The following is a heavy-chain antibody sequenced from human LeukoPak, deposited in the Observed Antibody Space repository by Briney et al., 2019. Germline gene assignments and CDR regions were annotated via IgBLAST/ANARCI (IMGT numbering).Heavy chain of an antibody. J-gene: IGHJ4*02. V-gene: IGHV1-69*06. CDR1: GGTFSSYA. CDR3: ARIPQSNYDSSGYPFDY. D-gene: IGHD3-22*01. CDR2: IIPIFGTA. Sequence: SVTVSCKASGGTFSSYAISWVRQAPGQGLEWMGGIIPIFGTANYAQKFQGRVTITADKSTSTAYMELSSLRSEDTAVYYCARIPQSNYDSSGYPFDYWGQGTLVTVSS.